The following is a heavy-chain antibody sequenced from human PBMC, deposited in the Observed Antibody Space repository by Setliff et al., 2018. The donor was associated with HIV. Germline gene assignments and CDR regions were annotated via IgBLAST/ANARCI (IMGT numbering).Heavy chain of an antibody. CDR2: TYYRSKWYF. J-gene: IGHJ4*02. CDR3: ARGSYGSVLL. V-gene: IGHV6-1*01. CDR1: GDSVSSNNAA. Sequence: PSQTLSLTCAISGDSVSSNNAAWNCIRQSPLRGLEWLGRTYYRSKWYFDYAVSVKSRIIINPDTSKNQFSLHLNSVTPEDTAVYYCARGSYGSVLLWGQGTLVTVSS. D-gene: IGHD6-19*01.